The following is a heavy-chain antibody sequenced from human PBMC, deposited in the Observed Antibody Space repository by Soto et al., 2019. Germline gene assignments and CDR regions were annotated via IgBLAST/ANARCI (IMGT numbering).Heavy chain of an antibody. V-gene: IGHV3-48*01. CDR2: ISSSSSTI. CDR3: ASPYYMDV. Sequence: GGSLRLSCAASGSTFSSYSMNWVRQAPGKGLEWVSYISSSSSTIYYADSVKGRFTISRDNAKNSLYLQMNSLRAEDTAVYYCASPYYMDVWGKGTTVTVSS. CDR1: GSTFSSYS. J-gene: IGHJ6*03.